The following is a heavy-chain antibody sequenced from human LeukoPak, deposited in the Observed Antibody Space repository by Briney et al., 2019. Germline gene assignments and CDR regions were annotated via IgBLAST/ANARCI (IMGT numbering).Heavy chain of an antibody. CDR1: GFTFSSYA. J-gene: IGHJ4*02. CDR2: ISYDGSNK. Sequence: GRSLRLSCAASGFTFSSYAMHWVRQAPGKGLEWVAVISYDGSNKYYADSVKGRFTISRDNSKNTLYLQMNSLRAEDTAVYYCARGVMVPATIGPLDYWGQGTLVTVSP. CDR3: ARGVMVPATIGPLDY. V-gene: IGHV3-30*01. D-gene: IGHD2-15*01.